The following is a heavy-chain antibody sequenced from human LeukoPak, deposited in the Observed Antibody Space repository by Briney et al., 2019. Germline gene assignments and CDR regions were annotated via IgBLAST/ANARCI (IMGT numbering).Heavy chain of an antibody. CDR1: GFTLSSYA. J-gene: IGHJ3*02. Sequence: PGGSLRLSCAASGFTLSSYAMSWVRQAPGKGLEWVSSISSSSSYIYYADSVKGRFTISRDNAKNSLYLQMNSLRAEDTAVYYCARDRRLTYDYVWGSYRSRSDAFDIWGQGTMVTVSS. V-gene: IGHV3-21*01. CDR3: ARDRRLTYDYVWGSYRSRSDAFDI. D-gene: IGHD3-16*02. CDR2: ISSSSSYI.